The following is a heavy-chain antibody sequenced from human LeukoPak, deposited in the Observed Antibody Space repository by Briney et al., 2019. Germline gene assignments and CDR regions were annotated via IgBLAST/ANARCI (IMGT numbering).Heavy chain of an antibody. CDR2: IYHSGST. V-gene: IGHV4-39*07. Sequence: SETLSLTCTVSGGSISSGSYYWSWIRQPPGKGLEWIGSIYHSGSTYYNPSLKSRVTISVDTSKNQFSLKLSSVTAADTAVYYCARGSGLLADEGFDYWGQGTLVTVSS. D-gene: IGHD3-10*01. CDR3: ARGSGLLADEGFDY. CDR1: GGSISSGSYY. J-gene: IGHJ4*02.